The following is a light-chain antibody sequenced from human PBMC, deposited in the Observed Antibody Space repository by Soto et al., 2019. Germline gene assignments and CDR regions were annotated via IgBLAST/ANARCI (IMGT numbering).Light chain of an antibody. CDR2: GND. CDR3: AAWDDSLNGVV. V-gene: IGLV1-44*01. Sequence: QSVLTQPPSASGTPGQRVTISCSGSSSNIGGNIVNWYQQLPGTAPKLLIFGNDQRPSWVPDRFSGSKSGTSASLAISGLQSEEEANYYCAAWDDSLNGVVFGGGTKVTVL. CDR1: SSNIGGNI. J-gene: IGLJ2*01.